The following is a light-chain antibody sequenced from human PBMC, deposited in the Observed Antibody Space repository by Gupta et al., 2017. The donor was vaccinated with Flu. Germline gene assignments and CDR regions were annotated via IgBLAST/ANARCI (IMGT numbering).Light chain of an antibody. J-gene: IGKJ5*01. V-gene: IGKV3-15*01. CDR1: QSVSSN. CDR2: GAS. CDR3: QQYNNWPPSIT. Sequence: EIVMTHSPPTLSVSPGERATLSCRASQSVSSNLAWYQQKPGQAPRLLIYGASTRATGIPARFGGSGSGTEFTLTISSLQSEDFAVYYCQQYNNWPPSITFGQGTRLEIK.